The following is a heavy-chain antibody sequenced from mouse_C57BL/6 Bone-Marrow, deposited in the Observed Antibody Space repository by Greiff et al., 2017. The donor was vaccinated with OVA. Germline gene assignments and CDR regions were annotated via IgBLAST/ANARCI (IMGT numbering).Heavy chain of an antibody. J-gene: IGHJ1*03. Sequence: VKLQQSGPGLVQPSQSLSITCTVSGFSLTSYGVHWVRQSPGKGLEWLGVIWRGGSTDYNAAFMSRLSITKDNSKSQVFFKMNSLQADDTAIYYCAKPYYYGSSYGYFDVWGTGTTVTVSS. D-gene: IGHD1-1*01. CDR2: IWRGGST. V-gene: IGHV2-5*01. CDR3: AKPYYYGSSYGYFDV. CDR1: GFSLTSYG.